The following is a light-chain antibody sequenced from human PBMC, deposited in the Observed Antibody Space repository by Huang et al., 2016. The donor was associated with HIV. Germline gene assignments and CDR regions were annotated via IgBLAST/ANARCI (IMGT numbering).Light chain of an antibody. Sequence: DIQMTQSPASLSASTGIRVTVTCRASQDIGNFVAWFQQKPGQVPRLLIYAASVLHSGVPSRFSGRGSGTDFTLTITNLQAEDVATYYCQRYDSAPRAFGQGTKVDLK. V-gene: IGKV1-27*01. CDR1: QDIGNF. CDR3: QRYDSAPRA. J-gene: IGKJ1*01. CDR2: AAS.